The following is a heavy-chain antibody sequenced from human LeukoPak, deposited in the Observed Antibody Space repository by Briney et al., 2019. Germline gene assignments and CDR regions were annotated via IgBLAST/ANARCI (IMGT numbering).Heavy chain of an antibody. D-gene: IGHD3-22*01. CDR2: MNPNSGNT. J-gene: IGHJ4*02. CDR3: ARAYYDSSGYYYIDY. CDR1: GYTFTSYD. Sequence: ASVKVSCKASGYTFTSYDINWVRQATGQGLEWMGWMNPNSGNTGYAQKFQGRDTMTRNTSISTAYMELSSLRSEDTAVYYCARAYYDSSGYYYIDYWGQGTLVTVSS. V-gene: IGHV1-8*01.